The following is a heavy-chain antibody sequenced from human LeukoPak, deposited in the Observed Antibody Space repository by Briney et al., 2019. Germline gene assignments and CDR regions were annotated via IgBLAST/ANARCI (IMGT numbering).Heavy chain of an antibody. J-gene: IGHJ5*02. V-gene: IGHV4-34*01. D-gene: IGHD6-19*01. CDR3: ARKAVAGAYNWFDP. Sequence: PSETLSLTCAVYGGSFSGYYWSWIRQPPGKGLEWIGEINHSGSTNYSPSLKSRVTISVDTSKNQFSLKLSSVTAADTAVYYCARKAVAGAYNWFDPWGQGTLVTVSS. CDR1: GGSFSGYY. CDR2: INHSGST.